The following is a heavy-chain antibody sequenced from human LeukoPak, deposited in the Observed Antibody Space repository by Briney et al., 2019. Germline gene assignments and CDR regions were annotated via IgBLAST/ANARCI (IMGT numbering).Heavy chain of an antibody. CDR2: ISKDGSDK. Sequence: GGSLRLSCAAPGFTFSDYAMNWVRQAPGKGLEWVAVISKDGSDKYYPGSVRGRFTISRDNSKNTIYLQMDSLRAEDTAIYYCARDYWWNYDYWGQGTLVTVSS. D-gene: IGHD1-7*01. V-gene: IGHV3-30-3*01. CDR1: GFTFSDYA. CDR3: ARDYWWNYDY. J-gene: IGHJ4*02.